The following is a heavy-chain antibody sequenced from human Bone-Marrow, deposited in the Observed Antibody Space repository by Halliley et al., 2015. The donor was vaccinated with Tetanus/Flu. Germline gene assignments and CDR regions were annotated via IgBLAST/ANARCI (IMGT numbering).Heavy chain of an antibody. CDR2: ISYDGSNK. V-gene: IGHV3-30*18. CDR1: GFTFGTYG. CDR3: AKDRCSGGACYYYTLDV. D-gene: IGHD2-15*01. Sequence: SGFTFGTYGMHWVRQAPGKGLEWVAIISYDGSNKNYVDSVKGRFTISRDNSKNTLYLQMNSLRAEDTAVYYCAKDRCSGGACYYYTLDVWGQGTTVTVSS. J-gene: IGHJ6*02.